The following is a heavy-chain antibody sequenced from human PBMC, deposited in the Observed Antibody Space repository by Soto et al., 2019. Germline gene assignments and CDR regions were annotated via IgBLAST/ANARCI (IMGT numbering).Heavy chain of an antibody. D-gene: IGHD3-3*01. CDR2: IYYSGST. CDR1: GGSISSGDYY. J-gene: IGHJ6*02. CDR3: ASTIFGVGDYYYGMDV. Sequence: PSETLSLTCTVSGGSISSGDYYWIWIRQPPGKGLEWIGYIYYSGSTYYNPSLKSRVTISVDTSKNQFSLKLSSVTAADTAVYYCASTIFGVGDYYYGMDVWGQGTTVTVAS. V-gene: IGHV4-30-4*01.